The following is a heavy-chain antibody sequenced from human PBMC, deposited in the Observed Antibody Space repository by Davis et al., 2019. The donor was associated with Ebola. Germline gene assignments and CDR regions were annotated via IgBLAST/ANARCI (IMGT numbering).Heavy chain of an antibody. CDR1: GFTFSSYA. J-gene: IGHJ6*02. Sequence: GESLKISCAASGFTFSSYAMSWVRQAPGKGLEWVAVISYDGSNKYYADSVKGRFTISRDNSKNTLYLQMNSLRAEDTAVYYCARVRITMARGYYYGMDVWGQGTTVTVSS. V-gene: IGHV3-30-3*01. CDR2: ISYDGSNK. D-gene: IGHD3-10*01. CDR3: ARVRITMARGYYYGMDV.